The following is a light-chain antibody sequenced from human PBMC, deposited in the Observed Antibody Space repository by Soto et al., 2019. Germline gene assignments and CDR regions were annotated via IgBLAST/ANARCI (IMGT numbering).Light chain of an antibody. Sequence: VVTQPPSVSGAPGQRVTISCTGSSSNIGAGYDVHWYQQLPGTAPKLLIYGNSNRPSGVPDRFSGSKSGTSASLAITGLQAEDEADYYCQSYDSSLSVNVVFGGGTKLTVL. CDR1: SSNIGAGYD. CDR2: GNS. V-gene: IGLV1-40*01. CDR3: QSYDSSLSVNVV. J-gene: IGLJ2*01.